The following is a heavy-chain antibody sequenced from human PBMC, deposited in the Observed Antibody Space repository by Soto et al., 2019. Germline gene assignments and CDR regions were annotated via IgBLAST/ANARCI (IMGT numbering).Heavy chain of an antibody. CDR2: ISGSGGGT. CDR1: GFTFSGYA. J-gene: IGHJ4*02. D-gene: IGHD3-3*01. V-gene: IGHV3-23*01. Sequence: PXGSLRLSCSASGFTFSGYAMSWVRQAPGKGLEWVSGISGSGGGTDYADSVKGRFTISRDNSKNTVSLQMKSLRVEDTAVYYCVKATYYEFWSGSGPFDQSGQGTPVTVSS. CDR3: VKATYYEFWSGSGPFDQ.